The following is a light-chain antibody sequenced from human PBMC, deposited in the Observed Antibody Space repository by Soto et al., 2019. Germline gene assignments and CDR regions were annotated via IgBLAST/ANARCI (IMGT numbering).Light chain of an antibody. CDR3: QQYNTWPYT. J-gene: IGKJ2*01. CDR1: QSVSST. V-gene: IGKV3-15*01. CDR2: DAS. Sequence: EIMLTQSPATLSVSPGERVTLSCRASQSVSSTLAWYQQKRGQAPRLVIYDASTRATGIPARFSGSGSGTEFTLTISGLQSEDVTKYYCQQYNTWPYTFGQGTKLEIK.